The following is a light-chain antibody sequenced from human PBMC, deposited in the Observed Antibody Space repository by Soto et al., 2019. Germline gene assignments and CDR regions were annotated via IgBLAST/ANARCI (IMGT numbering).Light chain of an antibody. CDR3: QQYNNWPPYT. CDR2: DAS. Sequence: EIVMTQSPATLSVSPGERATLSCRASQSVSSSLAWYQQKPGQAPRLLIYDASTRATGIPARFSGSGSGTEFTLTISSLQSEDFAVYYCQQYNNWPPYTFGQGTKVEIK. CDR1: QSVSSS. J-gene: IGKJ2*01. V-gene: IGKV3-15*01.